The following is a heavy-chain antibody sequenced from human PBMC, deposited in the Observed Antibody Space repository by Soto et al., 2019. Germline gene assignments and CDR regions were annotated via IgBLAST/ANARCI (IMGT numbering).Heavy chain of an antibody. Sequence: GGSLRLSCSASGFTFSSYAMHWVRQAPGKGLEYVSAISSNGGSTYYADSVKGRFTISRDNSKNTLYLQMSSLRAEDTAVYSCVKLIPPQTNWNDAFDIWGQGTMVTVSS. CDR2: ISSNGGST. CDR3: VKLIPPQTNWNDAFDI. CDR1: GFTFSSYA. D-gene: IGHD1-1*01. J-gene: IGHJ3*02. V-gene: IGHV3-64D*06.